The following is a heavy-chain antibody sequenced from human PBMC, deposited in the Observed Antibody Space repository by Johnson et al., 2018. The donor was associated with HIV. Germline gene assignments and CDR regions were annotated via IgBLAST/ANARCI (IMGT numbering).Heavy chain of an antibody. Sequence: QMLLVESGGGVVQPGRSLRLSCAASGFRFSTYALHWVRQTPGKGLEWVALISDDGNNKYYADFVKGRFTISRDNSKNTLYLQMNSLRVEDRAMYYCARGPILEWVSGDGLDIWGQGTKVTV. CDR1: GFRFSTYA. D-gene: IGHD3-3*01. CDR3: ARGPILEWVSGDGLDI. CDR2: ISDDGNNK. J-gene: IGHJ3*02. V-gene: IGHV3-30-3*01.